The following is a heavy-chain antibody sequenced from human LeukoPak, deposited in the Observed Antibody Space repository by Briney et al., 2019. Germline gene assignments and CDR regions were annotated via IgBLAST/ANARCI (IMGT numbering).Heavy chain of an antibody. CDR2: IIPIFGTA. V-gene: IGHV1-69*13. CDR3: ALIGYSSGWYDFDY. D-gene: IGHD6-19*01. J-gene: IGHJ4*02. CDR1: GGTFSSYA. Sequence: SVKVSCKASGGTFSSYAISWVRQAPGQGLEWMGGIIPIFGTANYAQKFQGRVTITADESTSTAYMELSGLRSEDTAVYYCALIGYSSGWYDFDYWGQGTLVTVSS.